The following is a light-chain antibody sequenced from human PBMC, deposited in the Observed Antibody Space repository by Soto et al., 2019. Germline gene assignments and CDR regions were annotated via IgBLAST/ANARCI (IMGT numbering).Light chain of an antibody. CDR3: QKYDSAPHT. CDR2: AAS. V-gene: IGKV1-27*01. Sequence: DIQMTQSPSSLSASVGDRVTITCRASQGISNYLAWYQQKPGKVPKLLIYAASTLQSGVPSRFGGSGSGTDFTLTISSLQPEDVATYYCQKYDSAPHTFGQGTKVDIK. CDR1: QGISNY. J-gene: IGKJ1*01.